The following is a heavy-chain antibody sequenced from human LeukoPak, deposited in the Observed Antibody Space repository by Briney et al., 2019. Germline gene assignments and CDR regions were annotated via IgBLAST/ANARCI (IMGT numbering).Heavy chain of an antibody. Sequence: GGTLRLSCAASGFTFSSYGMSWVRQAPGKGLEWVSAISGSGGSTYYADSVKGRFTISRDNSKNTLYLQMNSLRAEDTAVYYCAKDGGTLRYFDWLIYCYMDVWGKGTTVTISS. CDR2: ISGSGGST. D-gene: IGHD3-9*01. J-gene: IGHJ6*03. CDR1: GFTFSSYG. V-gene: IGHV3-23*01. CDR3: AKDGGTLRYFDWLIYCYMDV.